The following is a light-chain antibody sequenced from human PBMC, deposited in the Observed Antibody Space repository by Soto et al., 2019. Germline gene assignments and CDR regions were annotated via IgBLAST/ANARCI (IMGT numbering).Light chain of an antibody. Sequence: EVVLTQSPGTVSLSPGERATLSCRASQSVTSNYLAWYQQKPGQAPRLLIYAASSRATGIPDRFSGSGSGTDFTLSISRLEPEDFAVYYCQQYGSSVTRTFGQGTKVESK. V-gene: IGKV3-20*01. CDR3: QQYGSSVTRT. J-gene: IGKJ1*01. CDR2: AAS. CDR1: QSVTSNY.